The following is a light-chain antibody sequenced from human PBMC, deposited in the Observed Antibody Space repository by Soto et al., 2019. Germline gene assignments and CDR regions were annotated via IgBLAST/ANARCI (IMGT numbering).Light chain of an antibody. Sequence: QSVLTQPASVSGSPGQSITISCTGTSSDVGNYNFVSWYQQHPGKAPKLMIYEVSNRPSGVSNRFSGSKSDNTASLTISGLQAEDEADYFCSSYTSSSTLVFGGGTKVTVL. CDR2: EVS. CDR1: SSDVGNYNF. V-gene: IGLV2-14*01. CDR3: SSYTSSSTLV. J-gene: IGLJ2*01.